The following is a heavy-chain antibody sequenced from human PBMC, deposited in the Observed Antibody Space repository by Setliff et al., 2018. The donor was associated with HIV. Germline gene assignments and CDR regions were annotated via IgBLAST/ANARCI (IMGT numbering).Heavy chain of an antibody. CDR1: GGSISGYY. D-gene: IGHD1-26*01. Sequence: PSETLSLTCSVSGGSISGYYWIWIRQPAGKGLEWIGRIDASGYTNYNPSFKGRVTMSVDTSKNQFSLEVISVTAADTATYYCARETVGTMRAFDVWGLGTMVTVSS. V-gene: IGHV4-4*07. CDR2: IDASGYT. J-gene: IGHJ3*01. CDR3: ARETVGTMRAFDV.